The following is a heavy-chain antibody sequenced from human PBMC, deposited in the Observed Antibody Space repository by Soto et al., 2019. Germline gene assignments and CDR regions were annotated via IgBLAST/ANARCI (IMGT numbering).Heavy chain of an antibody. Sequence: PGESLKISCKGSGYSFTSYWISWVRQMPGKGLEWMGRIDPSDSYTNYSPSFQGHVTISADKSISTAYLQWSSLKASDTAMYYCARPNDILEFMDVWGQGTTVTVSS. CDR2: IDPSDSYT. CDR1: GYSFTSYW. D-gene: IGHD3-9*01. CDR3: ARPNDILEFMDV. J-gene: IGHJ6*02. V-gene: IGHV5-10-1*01.